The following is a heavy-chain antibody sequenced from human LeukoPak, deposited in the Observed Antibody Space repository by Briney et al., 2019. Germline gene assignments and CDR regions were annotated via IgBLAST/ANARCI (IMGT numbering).Heavy chain of an antibody. V-gene: IGHV1-69*04. CDR1: GGTFSSYA. J-gene: IGHJ4*02. CDR3: ARESSTGHFDY. CDR2: IIPIFGIA. Sequence: SVKVSCKASGGTFSSYAISWVRQAPGQGLEWMGRIIPIFGIANYAQKFQGRVTITADKSTSTAYMEPSSLRSEDTAVYYCARESSTGHFDYWGQGTLVTVSS. D-gene: IGHD4-17*01.